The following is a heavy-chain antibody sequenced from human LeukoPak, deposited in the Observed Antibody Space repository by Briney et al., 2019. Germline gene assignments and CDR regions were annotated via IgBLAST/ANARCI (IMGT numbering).Heavy chain of an antibody. D-gene: IGHD5-18*01. CDR3: ARLHWRIQHFDS. V-gene: IGHV4-39*01. Sequence: SETLSLTCSVSGGSIRSSTYYWGWIRQPPGRSLECIGNIYYTGSTYYNSSLKSRVTISVDTSKNQFSLKLTSVTAADTAVYYCARLHWRIQHFDSWGQGTLVTVSS. CDR2: IYYTGST. J-gene: IGHJ4*02. CDR1: GGSIRSSTYY.